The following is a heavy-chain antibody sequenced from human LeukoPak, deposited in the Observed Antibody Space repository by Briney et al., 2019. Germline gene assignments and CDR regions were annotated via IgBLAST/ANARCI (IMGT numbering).Heavy chain of an antibody. CDR2: ISYDGSNK. V-gene: IGHV3-30*04. D-gene: IGHD6-6*01. CDR3: ARDRDFSSSFDY. J-gene: IGHJ4*02. Sequence: PGGSLRLSCAASGFTFSSYAMHWVRQAPGKGLEWVAVISYDGSNKYYADSVKGRFTISRDNSKNTLYLQMNSLRVEDTAVYYCARDRDFSSSFDYWGQGTLVTVSS. CDR1: GFTFSSYA.